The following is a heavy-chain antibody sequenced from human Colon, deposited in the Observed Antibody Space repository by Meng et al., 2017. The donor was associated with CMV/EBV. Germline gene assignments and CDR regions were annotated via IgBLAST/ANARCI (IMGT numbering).Heavy chain of an antibody. Sequence: FSLSTIGLSVGWIRQPPGEALGWLALVYWNDDKRYSPSLKSRLTITKDTSKNQVVLRVTNMDPVDSGTYYCAHGGSGYDFGAGGFDYWGQGALVTVSS. V-gene: IGHV2-5*01. CDR3: AHGGSGYDFGAGGFDY. CDR1: FSLSTIGLS. D-gene: IGHD5-12*01. J-gene: IGHJ4*02. CDR2: VYWNDDK.